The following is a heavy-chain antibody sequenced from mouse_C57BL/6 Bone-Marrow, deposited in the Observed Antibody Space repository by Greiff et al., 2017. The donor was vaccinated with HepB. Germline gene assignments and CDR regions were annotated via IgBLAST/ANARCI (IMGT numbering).Heavy chain of an antibody. J-gene: IGHJ4*01. CDR2: IWRGGST. CDR1: GFSFTSYG. Sequence: QVQLQQSGPGLVQPSQSLSITCTVSGFSFTSYGVHWVRQSPGKGLEWLGVIWRGGSTDYNAAFMSRLSITKDNSKSQVFFKMNSLQADDTAIYYCAKRHYYGSSYAMDYWGQGTSVTVSS. D-gene: IGHD1-1*01. CDR3: AKRHYYGSSYAMDY. V-gene: IGHV2-5*01.